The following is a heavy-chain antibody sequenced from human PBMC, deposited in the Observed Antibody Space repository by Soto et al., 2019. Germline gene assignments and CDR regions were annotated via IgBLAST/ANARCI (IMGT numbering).Heavy chain of an antibody. CDR3: AREGNLGRWLQPLDF. J-gene: IGHJ4*02. CDR2: IHYNGNT. CDR1: GESISAYS. V-gene: IGHV4-59*01. Sequence: SETLSLTCPVSGESISAYSWSWVRQPPGKGLEWIGNIHYNGNTKYNPSLKSRVTMSLDTSKNQFSLRLISVTAADTAKYFCAREGNLGRWLQPLDFWGQGTLVTVSS. D-gene: IGHD5-12*01.